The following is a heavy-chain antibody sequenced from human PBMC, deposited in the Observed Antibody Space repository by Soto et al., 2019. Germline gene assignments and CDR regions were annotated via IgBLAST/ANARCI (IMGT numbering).Heavy chain of an antibody. J-gene: IGHJ4*02. CDR1: GGSISSGGYY. Sequence: SETLSLTCTVSGGSISSGGYYWSWIRQHPGKGLEWIGYIYYSGSTYYNPSLKSRVTISVDTSRNHFSLKLHSVTPADAAVYYCARLGNYEGVYSGQAAHVTVSS. D-gene: IGHD1-7*01. V-gene: IGHV4-31*03. CDR2: IYYSGST. CDR3: ARLGNYEGVY.